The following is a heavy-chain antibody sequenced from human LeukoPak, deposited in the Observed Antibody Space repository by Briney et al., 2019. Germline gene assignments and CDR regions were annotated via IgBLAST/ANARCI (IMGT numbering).Heavy chain of an antibody. V-gene: IGHV1-2*02. CDR2: INPYSGGT. J-gene: IGHJ4*02. D-gene: IGHD3-10*01. Sequence: ASVKVSCKASGYTFNGYYIHWVRQAPGPGLEWMGYINPYSGGTNYAQKFQGRVTMTRDTSISTAYMELSRLRSDDTAVYYCARVKRGERPTYAFDYWGQGTLVTVSS. CDR3: ARVKRGERPTYAFDY. CDR1: GYTFNGYY.